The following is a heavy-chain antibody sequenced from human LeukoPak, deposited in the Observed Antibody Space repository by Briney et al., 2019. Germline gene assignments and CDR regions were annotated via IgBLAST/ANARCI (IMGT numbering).Heavy chain of an antibody. CDR3: ARENSRGRFDY. V-gene: IGHV6-1*01. CDR2: TYYRSKWYN. CDR1: GDSVSSNSGA. Sequence: SQTLSLTCGISGDSVSSNSGAWNWIRQSPSRGLEWLGRTYYRSKWYNNYAESVKSRITINPDSSKNQVSLRLNSVTPEDTAMYYCARENSRGRFDYWGQGTLVTVSS. D-gene: IGHD6-19*01. J-gene: IGHJ4*02.